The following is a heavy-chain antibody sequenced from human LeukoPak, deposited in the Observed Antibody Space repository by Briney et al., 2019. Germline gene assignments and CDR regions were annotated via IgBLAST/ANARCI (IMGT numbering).Heavy chain of an antibody. CDR3: AKDRGSWSPGLYFFDY. CDR1: GFTFGKYW. J-gene: IGHJ4*02. CDR2: IKLDGSEK. Sequence: PGGSLRLSCVASGFTFGKYWMSWVRQAPGKGLEWVANIKLDGSEKNYVDSVKGRFTISRDNTKNSLYLQMNSLRAEDTAVYYCAKDRGSWSPGLYFFDYWGQGTLVTVSS. V-gene: IGHV3-7*03. D-gene: IGHD6-13*01.